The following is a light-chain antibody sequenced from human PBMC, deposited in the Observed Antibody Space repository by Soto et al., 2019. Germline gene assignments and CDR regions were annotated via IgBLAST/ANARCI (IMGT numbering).Light chain of an antibody. CDR3: QQYGSSPLT. Sequence: VLSPSPAPLAVAPGERATLSCRASQSVSSNYVAWYQQKPGQTPKVLIYRASSRATGIPDRFSGSGSGTDFTLTISRLEPEDFAMYYCQQYGSSPLTFGGGTKVDIK. V-gene: IGKV3-20*01. CDR1: QSVSSNY. J-gene: IGKJ4*01. CDR2: RAS.